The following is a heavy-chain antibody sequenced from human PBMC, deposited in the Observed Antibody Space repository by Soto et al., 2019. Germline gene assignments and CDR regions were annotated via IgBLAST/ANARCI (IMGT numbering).Heavy chain of an antibody. CDR3: ARGGSNDWQVAFDI. D-gene: IGHD3-9*01. J-gene: IGHJ3*02. V-gene: IGHV4-34*01. CDR1: GGSFSTYY. CDR2: ITHSGSN. Sequence: SETLSLTCVVSGGSFSTYYYNWIRQSPGKGLEWIGEITHSGSNNYSPSLKSRVTMSLDTSKNQFSLKLTSVTAADTAVYYCARGGSNDWQVAFDIWGQGTMVTVSS.